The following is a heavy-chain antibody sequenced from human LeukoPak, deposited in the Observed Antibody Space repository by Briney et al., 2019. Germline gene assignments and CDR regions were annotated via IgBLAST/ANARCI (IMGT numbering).Heavy chain of an antibody. V-gene: IGHV4-34*01. CDR1: GGSFSGHY. CDR3: ARFGGY. CDR2: INHSGST. Sequence: PSETLSLTCAVYGGSFSGHYWSWIRQPPGKGLEWIGEINHSGSTNYNPSLKSRVTISVDTSKNQFSLKLSSVTAADTAVYYCARFGGYWGQGTLVTVSS. D-gene: IGHD2-15*01. J-gene: IGHJ4*02.